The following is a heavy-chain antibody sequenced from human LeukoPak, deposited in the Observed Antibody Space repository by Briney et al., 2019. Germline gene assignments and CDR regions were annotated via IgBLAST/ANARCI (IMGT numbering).Heavy chain of an antibody. V-gene: IGHV1-2*06. D-gene: IGHD6-19*01. Sequence: GASVKVSCKASGYTFTGYYMHWVRQAPGQGLEWMGRINPNSGGTNYAQKFQGRVTMTRDTSISTAYMELSRLRSDDTAVYYCARRRAVAGVNWFDPWGQGTLVTVSS. J-gene: IGHJ5*02. CDR1: GYTFTGYY. CDR3: ARRRAVAGVNWFDP. CDR2: INPNSGGT.